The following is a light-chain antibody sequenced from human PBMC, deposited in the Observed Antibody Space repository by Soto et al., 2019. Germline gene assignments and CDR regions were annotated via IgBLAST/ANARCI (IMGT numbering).Light chain of an antibody. CDR1: GSDVGGYNY. CDR2: DVS. CDR3: SSYTSSSTLVV. V-gene: IGLV2-14*01. Sequence: QSALTQPASVSGSPGQSITISYTGTGSDVGGYNYVSWYQQHPGKAPKLMIYDVSNRPSGVSNRFSGSKSGNTASLTISGLQAEDEADYYCSSYTSSSTLVVFGTGTKLTVL. J-gene: IGLJ1*01.